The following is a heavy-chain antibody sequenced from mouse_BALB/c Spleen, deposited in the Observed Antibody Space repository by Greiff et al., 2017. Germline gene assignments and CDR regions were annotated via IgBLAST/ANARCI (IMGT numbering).Heavy chain of an antibody. J-gene: IGHJ4*01. CDR1: GYTFTEYI. D-gene: IGHD1-1*01. Sequence: VKLQESGAELVKPGASVKLSCKASGYTFTEYIIHWVKQRSGQGLEWIGWFYPGSGSIKYNEKFKDKATLTADKSSSTVYMELSRLTSEDSAVYFCARHATTVVANYAMDYWGQGTSVTVSS. V-gene: IGHV1-62-2*01. CDR3: ARHATTVVANYAMDY. CDR2: FYPGSGSI.